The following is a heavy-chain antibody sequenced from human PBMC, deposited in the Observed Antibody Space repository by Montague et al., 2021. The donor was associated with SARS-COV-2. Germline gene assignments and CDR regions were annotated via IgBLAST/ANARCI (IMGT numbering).Heavy chain of an antibody. J-gene: IGHJ5*02. CDR3: AHREEDNNGYSWFDP. CDR2: IYWNDGK. D-gene: IGHD5-12*01. Sequence: PALVKPTQTLTLTCSFSGFSLRTSGVGVGWIRQPPGKALEWLAVIYWNDGKHYNSSLKSRLSMSKDTSKNQVVLILTDVDPADTATYFCAHREEDNNGYSWFDPWGQGTLVTVSS. V-gene: IGHV2-5*01. CDR1: GFSLRTSGVG.